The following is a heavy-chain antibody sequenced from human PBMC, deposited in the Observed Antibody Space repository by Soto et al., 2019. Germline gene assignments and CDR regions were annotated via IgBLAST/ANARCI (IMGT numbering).Heavy chain of an antibody. Sequence: ETLSLTCTVSGGSISSYYWSWIRQPPGKGLEWIGYIYYSGSTNYNPSLKSRVTISVDTSKNQFSLKLSSVTAADTAVYYCARGITLDYWGQGTVVTVSS. J-gene: IGHJ4*02. V-gene: IGHV4-59*01. CDR2: IYYSGST. CDR3: ARGITLDY. CDR1: GGSISSYY. D-gene: IGHD3-10*01.